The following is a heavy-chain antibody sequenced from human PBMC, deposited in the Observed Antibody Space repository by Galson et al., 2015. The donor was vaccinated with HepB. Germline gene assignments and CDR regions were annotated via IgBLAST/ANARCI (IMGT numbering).Heavy chain of an antibody. CDR1: GFSLSTSGMC. CDR2: IDWDDDK. CDR3: ARVTYCGGDCYAFDI. D-gene: IGHD2-21*02. Sequence: PALVKPTQTLTLTCTFSGFSLSTSGMCVSWIRQPPGKALEWLALIDWDDDKYYSTSLKTRLTISKDTSKNQVVLTMTNMDPVDTATYYCARVTYCGGDCYAFDIWGQGTMVTVSS. V-gene: IGHV2-70*01. J-gene: IGHJ3*02.